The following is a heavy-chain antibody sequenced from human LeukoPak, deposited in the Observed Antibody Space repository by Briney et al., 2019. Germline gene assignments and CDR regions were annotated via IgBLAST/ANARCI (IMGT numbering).Heavy chain of an antibody. V-gene: IGHV1-69*13. CDR1: GCTFSNYA. CDR3: ASTMKTTVVTFLFDY. J-gene: IGHJ4*02. D-gene: IGHD4-23*01. CDR2: IIPIFGTV. Sequence: EASVKVSCNASGCTFSNYAISWVRQAPGQGLELMGGIIPIFGTVNYVQKFQGRVTITADESTSTAYMELSRLRSEDTAIYYCASTMKTTVVTFLFDYWGQGTLVTVSS.